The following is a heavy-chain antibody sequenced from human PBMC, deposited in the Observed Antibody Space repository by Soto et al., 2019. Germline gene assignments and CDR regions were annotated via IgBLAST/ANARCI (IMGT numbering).Heavy chain of an antibody. CDR1: GGSFSGYY. Sequence: SETLSLTCAVYGGSFSGYYWSWIRQPPGKGLEWIGEINHSGSTNYNPSLKSRVTISVDTSKNQFSLKLSSVTAADTAVYYCARGRERRYCSSTSCLHTSMDIWGQGTTVTVSS. CDR3: ARGRERRYCSSTSCLHTSMDI. D-gene: IGHD2-2*01. V-gene: IGHV4-34*01. CDR2: INHSGST. J-gene: IGHJ6*02.